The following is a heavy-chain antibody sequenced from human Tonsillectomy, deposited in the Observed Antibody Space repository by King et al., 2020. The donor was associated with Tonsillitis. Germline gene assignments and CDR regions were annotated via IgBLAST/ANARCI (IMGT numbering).Heavy chain of an antibody. Sequence: LQLQESGPGLVKPSETLSLTCTVSGGSISSGHYYWAWIRQAPGKGLEWIGSISSRGGSYNNPSLKSRLTMSVDTSKSQFSLKLNSVTAADAAVYHCARRPHPWDAFEIWGQGTMVAVSS. CDR3: ARRPHPWDAFEI. CDR1: GGSISSGHYY. V-gene: IGHV4-39*07. J-gene: IGHJ3*02. CDR2: ISSRGGS.